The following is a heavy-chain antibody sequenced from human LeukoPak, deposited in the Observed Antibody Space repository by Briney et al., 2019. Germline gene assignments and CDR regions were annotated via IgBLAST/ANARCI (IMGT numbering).Heavy chain of an antibody. J-gene: IGHJ4*02. CDR2: IWYDGSNK. V-gene: IGHV3-33*01. CDR3: ARVGYSGYDSPLDY. CDR1: GFTFSSYG. Sequence: GRSLRLSCAASGFTFSSYGMHWVRQAPGKGLEWVAVIWYDGSNKYYADSVKGRFTIPRDNSKNTLYLQMNSLRAEDTAVYYCARVGYSGYDSPLDYWGQGTLVTVSS. D-gene: IGHD5-12*01.